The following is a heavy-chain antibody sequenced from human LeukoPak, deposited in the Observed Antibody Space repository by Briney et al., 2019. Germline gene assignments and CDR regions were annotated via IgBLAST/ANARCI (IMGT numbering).Heavy chain of an antibody. J-gene: IGHJ6*02. CDR1: GYTFAAYY. V-gene: IGHV1-2*02. D-gene: IGHD2-21*01. Sequence: GASVKVSCRTSGYTFAAYYIHWVRQAPGQGLEWMGWVNPNGGGTNYAQKFKDRLTMTRDTSISTAYMELSSLESDDTAVYFYAREGVGGAYAMDVWGQGTTVTVSS. CDR2: VNPNGGGT. CDR3: AREGVGGAYAMDV.